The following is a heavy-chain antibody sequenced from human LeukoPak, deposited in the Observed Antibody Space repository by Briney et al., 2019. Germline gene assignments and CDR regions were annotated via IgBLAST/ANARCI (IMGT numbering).Heavy chain of an antibody. CDR2: IYPGDSDT. Sequence: GGSLKISRRGSGYSFTTYWIGWVRQMPGKGLEWMGSIYPGDSDTRYSPSFQGQVTISADNSISTAYLQWSSLKASDTAMYYCARLINFYDSSGYQGGGLDYWGQGTLVTVSS. V-gene: IGHV5-51*01. CDR1: GYSFTTYW. CDR3: ARLINFYDSSGYQGGGLDY. J-gene: IGHJ4*02. D-gene: IGHD3-22*01.